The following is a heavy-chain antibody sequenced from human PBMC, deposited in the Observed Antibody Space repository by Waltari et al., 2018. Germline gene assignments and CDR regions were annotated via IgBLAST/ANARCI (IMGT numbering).Heavy chain of an antibody. J-gene: IGHJ4*02. Sequence: EVQLVESGGGLVQPGGSLRLSCAASGFTFNIYAMSWVRQAPGMGWWWGATISGSGGSTYYADSVKGRFTISRDNSKTTLYLQMTSLRAEDTAVYYCATSYYDILTGYSTPWYWGQGTLVTVSS. V-gene: IGHV3-23*04. CDR2: ISGSGGST. CDR3: ATSYYDILTGYSTPWY. CDR1: GFTFNIYA. D-gene: IGHD3-9*01.